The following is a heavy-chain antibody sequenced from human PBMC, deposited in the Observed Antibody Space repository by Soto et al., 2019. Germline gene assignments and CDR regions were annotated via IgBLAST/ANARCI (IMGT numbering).Heavy chain of an antibody. V-gene: IGHV4-61*01. J-gene: IGHJ4*02. D-gene: IGHD3-10*01. CDR3: ARGELLWFGERSLYLDY. Sequence: PSETLSLTCTVSGGSVSSGSYYWSWIRQPPGKGLEWIGYIYYSGSTNYNPSLKSRVTISVDTSKNQFSLRLSSVTAADTAVYYCARGELLWFGERSLYLDYGGQGTLVTVSS. CDR1: GGSVSSGSYY. CDR2: IYYSGST.